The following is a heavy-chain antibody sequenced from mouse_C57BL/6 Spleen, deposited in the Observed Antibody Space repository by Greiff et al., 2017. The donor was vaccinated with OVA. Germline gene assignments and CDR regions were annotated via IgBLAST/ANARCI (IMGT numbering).Heavy chain of an antibody. Sequence: EVQLVESGGDLVKPGGSLKLSCAASGFTFSSYGMSWVRQTPDKRLEWVATISSGGSYTYYPDSVTGRFTISRDNAKNTLYLQMSSLKSEDTAMYYCARPGTGFDYWGQGTTLTVSA. D-gene: IGHD3-3*01. CDR2: ISSGGSYT. J-gene: IGHJ2*01. CDR1: GFTFSSYG. CDR3: ARPGTGFDY. V-gene: IGHV5-6*01.